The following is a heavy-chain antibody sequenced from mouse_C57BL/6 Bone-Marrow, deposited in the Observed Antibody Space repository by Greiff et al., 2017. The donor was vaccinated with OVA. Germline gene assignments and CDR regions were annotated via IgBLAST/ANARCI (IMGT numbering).Heavy chain of an antibody. Sequence: VQLQQPGAELVRPGSSVKLSCKASGYTFTSYWLHLVKPRPIPGLEWIGNIDPSDSEPHYNQKFTDKATLTVDKSSSTAYMQLSSLTSEDSAVYYGARSGGRYFEVWGTGTTVTVSS. CDR3: ARSGGRYFEV. J-gene: IGHJ1*03. CDR1: GYTFTSYW. CDR2: IDPSDSEP. D-gene: IGHD1-1*02. V-gene: IGHV1-52*01.